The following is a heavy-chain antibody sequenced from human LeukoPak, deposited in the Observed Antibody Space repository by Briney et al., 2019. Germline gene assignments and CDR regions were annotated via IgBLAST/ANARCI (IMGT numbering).Heavy chain of an antibody. J-gene: IGHJ5*02. Sequence: GGSLRLSCAASGFTFSSYWMSWVRQAPGKGLEWVANIKQDGSEKYYVDSVKGRFTISRDNAKNSLYLQMNSLRAEDTAVYYCARDNDYGEYNWFDPWGQGTLVTASS. D-gene: IGHD4-17*01. V-gene: IGHV3-7*04. CDR3: ARDNDYGEYNWFDP. CDR2: IKQDGSEK. CDR1: GFTFSSYW.